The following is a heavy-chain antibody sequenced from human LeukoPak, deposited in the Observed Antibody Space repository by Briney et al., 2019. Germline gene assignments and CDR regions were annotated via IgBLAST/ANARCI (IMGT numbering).Heavy chain of an antibody. D-gene: IGHD3-10*01. CDR1: GFTFSSYE. CDR2: ISSSGSTI. J-gene: IGHJ4*02. Sequence: GGSLRLSCAASGFTFSSYEMNWVRQAPGKGLEWVSYISSSGSTIYYADSVKGRFTISRDDAKNFLYLQMDSLRAEDTAVYYCARDLYYYGSGNYVPGLPDFWGQGTLVTVSS. V-gene: IGHV3-48*03. CDR3: ARDLYYYGSGNYVPGLPDF.